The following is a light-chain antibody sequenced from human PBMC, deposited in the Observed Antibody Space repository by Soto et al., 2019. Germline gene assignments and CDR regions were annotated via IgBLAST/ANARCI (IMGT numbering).Light chain of an antibody. Sequence: QXXQSPATXSASXGDRVTITCRASQSISSWLAWYQQKPGKAPKLLIYAASTLQSGVPSRFSGSGSGTEFTLTISSLQPEDFATYYCQHYNSYSEAFGQGTKVDI. J-gene: IGKJ1*01. CDR3: QHYNSYSEA. CDR2: AAS. CDR1: QSISSW. V-gene: IGKV1-5*01.